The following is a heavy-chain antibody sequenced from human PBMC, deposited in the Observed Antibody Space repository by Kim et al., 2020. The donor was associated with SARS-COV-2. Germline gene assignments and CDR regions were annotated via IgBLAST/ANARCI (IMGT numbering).Heavy chain of an antibody. Sequence: ASVKVSCKASGYTFTGYNVHWVRQAPGQGLEWMGWINAGHGYTEYSQKFQGRVTITRDTSASTDYMELSSLRFEDTAVYYCARGGGATANDYWGQGTLVTVSS. CDR2: INAGHGYT. V-gene: IGHV1-3*01. D-gene: IGHD3-16*01. CDR1: GYTFTGYN. J-gene: IGHJ4*02. CDR3: ARGGGATANDY.